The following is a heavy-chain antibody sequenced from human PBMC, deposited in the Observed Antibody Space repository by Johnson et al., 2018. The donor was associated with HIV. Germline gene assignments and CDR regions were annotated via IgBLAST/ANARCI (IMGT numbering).Heavy chain of an antibody. Sequence: VQLVESGGGLVRPGGSLRLSCAASGFAVSSNYMNWVRQTPGKGLEWVSILYSAGSAYYADSVKGRFTISRDNSKNTLYLQMNSLRPEDTAVYYCARLLRAPLNDYDSSGHDAFDLWGQGTMVTVSS. CDR2: LYSAGSA. V-gene: IGHV3-66*02. CDR1: GFAVSSNY. D-gene: IGHD3-22*01. J-gene: IGHJ3*01. CDR3: ARLLRAPLNDYDSSGHDAFDL.